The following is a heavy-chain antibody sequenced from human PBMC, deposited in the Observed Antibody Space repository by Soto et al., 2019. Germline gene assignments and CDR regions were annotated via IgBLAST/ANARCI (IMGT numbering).Heavy chain of an antibody. CDR3: ARDCAYSSGWYDY. V-gene: IGHV3-48*04. J-gene: IGHJ4*02. D-gene: IGHD6-19*01. CDR1: GFTFSSYS. CDR2: ISSSSTI. Sequence: GGSLRLSCAASGFTFSSYSMNWVRQAPGKGLEWVSYISSSSTIYYADSVKGRFTISRDNAKNSLYLQMNSLRAEDTAVYYCARDCAYSSGWYDYWGQGTLVTVSS.